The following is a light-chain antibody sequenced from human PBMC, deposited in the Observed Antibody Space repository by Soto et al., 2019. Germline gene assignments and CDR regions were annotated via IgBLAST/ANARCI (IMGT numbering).Light chain of an antibody. J-gene: IGKJ4*01. CDR3: EQYSSSPRT. V-gene: IGKV3-20*01. Sequence: EIVLTQSPGTLSLSPGERATLSCRASHTIRSGYLDSLQQKPRHAPRLLIHGASNRATGIPERFRATGCGTDFTLTINRLEPEDFAVYYCEQYSSSPRTCGGGTKVDIK. CDR2: GAS. CDR1: HTIRSGY.